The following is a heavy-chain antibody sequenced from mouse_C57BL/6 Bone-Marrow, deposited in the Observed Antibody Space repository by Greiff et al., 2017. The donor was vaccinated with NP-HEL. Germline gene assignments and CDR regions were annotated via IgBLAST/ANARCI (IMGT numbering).Heavy chain of an antibody. D-gene: IGHD2-12*01. J-gene: IGHJ2*01. V-gene: IGHV1-50*01. CDR3: ARSNDSYYFDY. CDR1: GYTFTSYW. Sequence: QVQLQQPGAELVKPGASVKLSCKASGYTFTSYWMQWVKQRPGQGLAWIGEIDPSDSYTNYNQKFKGKATLTVDTSSSTAYMQLSSLTSEDSAVYYCARSNDSYYFDYWGQGTTLTVSS. CDR2: IDPSDSYT.